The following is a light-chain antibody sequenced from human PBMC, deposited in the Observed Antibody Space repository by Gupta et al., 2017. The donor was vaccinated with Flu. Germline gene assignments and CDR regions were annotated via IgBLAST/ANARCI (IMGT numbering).Light chain of an antibody. V-gene: IGLV1-51*02. CDR3: GTWDSTFNVYV. J-gene: IGLJ3*02. Sequence: SGSNIGNNYVSWYQQLPGTAPKLLIYENNKRPSEIPDRFSGSKSGTSATLVITGLQTGDEADYHCGTWDSTFNVYVFGGGTKLTVL. CDR1: GSNIGNNY. CDR2: ENN.